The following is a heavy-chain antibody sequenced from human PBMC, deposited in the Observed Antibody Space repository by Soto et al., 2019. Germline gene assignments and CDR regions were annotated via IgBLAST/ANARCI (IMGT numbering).Heavy chain of an antibody. CDR2: IYSGGTT. J-gene: IGHJ4*02. D-gene: IGHD4-17*01. CDR3: ARLVKYGEYPDYFDY. Sequence: ELQLVESGGGLVQPGGSLRLSCIVSGFTVSSSYMSWVRQGPGKGLEWVSIIYSGGTTYYADSVKGRFTISRDSSKNTLYVQMNSLRAEDTAVYYCARLVKYGEYPDYFDYWGQGTMVTVSS. V-gene: IGHV3-66*04. CDR1: GFTVSSSY.